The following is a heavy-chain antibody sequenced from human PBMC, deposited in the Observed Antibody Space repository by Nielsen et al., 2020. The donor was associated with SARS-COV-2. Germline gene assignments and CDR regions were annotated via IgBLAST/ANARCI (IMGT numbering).Heavy chain of an antibody. Sequence: SETLSLTCSVSGYSISSGYYWGWIRQPPGKGLEWIGSIYHSGSAFYNPSLKSRVTISVDTSKNQFSLKLSSVTAADTAVYYCASRYCSSTSCYNAFDIWGQGTMVTVSS. J-gene: IGHJ3*02. CDR3: ASRYCSSTSCYNAFDI. CDR1: GYSISSGYY. CDR2: IYHSGSA. D-gene: IGHD2-2*02. V-gene: IGHV4-38-2*01.